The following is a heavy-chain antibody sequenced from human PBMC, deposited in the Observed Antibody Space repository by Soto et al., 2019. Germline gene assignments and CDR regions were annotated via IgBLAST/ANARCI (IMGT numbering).Heavy chain of an antibody. Sequence: SGPTLVNPTQTLTLTCTFSGFSLSTSGMCVSWIRQPPGKALEWLALIYWDDVEHYSPSLKTRLTIAKDTSRNQVVLTMTNMDPVDTATYYCAHRGFGDYEGIIDYWGKGTLVTGSS. CDR1: GFSLSTSGMC. D-gene: IGHD4-17*01. CDR3: AHRGFGDYEGIIDY. J-gene: IGHJ4*02. CDR2: IYWDDVE. V-gene: IGHV2-5*08.